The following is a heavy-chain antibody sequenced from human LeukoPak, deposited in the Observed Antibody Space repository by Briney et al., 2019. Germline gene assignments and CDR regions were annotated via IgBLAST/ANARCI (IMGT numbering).Heavy chain of an antibody. CDR2: VDPEDGET. Sequence: ASVKVSCKVSGYTFTDYYMHWVQQAPGKGLEWMGLVDPEDGETIYAEKFQGRVTITADTSTDTAYMELSSLRSEDTAVYYCELNYGDYYYYMDVWGKGTTVTVSS. V-gene: IGHV1-69-2*01. D-gene: IGHD4-17*01. CDR1: GYTFTDYY. J-gene: IGHJ6*03. CDR3: ELNYGDYYYYMDV.